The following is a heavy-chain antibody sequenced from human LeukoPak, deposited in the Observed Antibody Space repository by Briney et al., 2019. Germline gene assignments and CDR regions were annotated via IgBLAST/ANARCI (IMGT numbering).Heavy chain of an antibody. D-gene: IGHD5/OR15-5a*01. CDR3: AGDLRFNDY. CDR1: GGSISSSSYY. V-gene: IGHV4-39*01. J-gene: IGHJ4*02. Sequence: SETLSLTCTVSGGSISSSSYYWGWIRQPPGKGLEWIGSIYYSGSTYYNPSLKSRVTISVDTSKNQFPLKLSSVTAADTAVYYCAGDLRFNDYWGQGTLVTVSS. CDR2: IYYSGST.